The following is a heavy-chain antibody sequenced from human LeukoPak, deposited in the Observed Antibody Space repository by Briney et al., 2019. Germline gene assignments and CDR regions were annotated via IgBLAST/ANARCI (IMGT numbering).Heavy chain of an antibody. J-gene: IGHJ4*02. Sequence: GGSLRLSCAASGFTFSSYSINWVRQAPGKGLEWVSAISGSGGSTYYADSVKGRFTISRDNSKNTLYLQMNSLRAEDTAVYYCAKEMEMATLDYWGQGTLVAVSS. D-gene: IGHD5-24*01. CDR2: ISGSGGST. CDR1: GFTFSSYS. V-gene: IGHV3-23*01. CDR3: AKEMEMATLDY.